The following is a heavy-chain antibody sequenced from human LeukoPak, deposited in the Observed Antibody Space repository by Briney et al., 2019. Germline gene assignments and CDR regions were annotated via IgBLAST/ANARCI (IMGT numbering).Heavy chain of an antibody. V-gene: IGHV3-48*03. D-gene: IGHD6-13*01. J-gene: IGHJ4*02. CDR1: GFTFSSCE. Sequence: GGSLRLSCAASGFTFSSCEMNWVRQAPGKGLEWVSYISSSGSTIYYADSVKGRFTISRDNAKNSLYLQMNSLRAEDTAVYYCAREDASSWDYWGQGILVTVSS. CDR3: AREDASSWDY. CDR2: ISSSGSTI.